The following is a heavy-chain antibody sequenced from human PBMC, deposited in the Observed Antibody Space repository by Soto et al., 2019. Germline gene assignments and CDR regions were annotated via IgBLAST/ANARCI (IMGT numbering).Heavy chain of an antibody. Sequence: ASVKVSCKASGYTFTSYGISWVRQAPGQGLEWMGWISAYNGNTNYAQKLQGRVTMTTDTSTSTAYMELRSLRSDDTAVYYCARDSPDIVVVPPPYQFDYWGPGTLVTVSS. J-gene: IGHJ4*02. CDR1: GYTFTSYG. D-gene: IGHD2-2*01. V-gene: IGHV1-18*01. CDR2: ISAYNGNT. CDR3: ARDSPDIVVVPPPYQFDY.